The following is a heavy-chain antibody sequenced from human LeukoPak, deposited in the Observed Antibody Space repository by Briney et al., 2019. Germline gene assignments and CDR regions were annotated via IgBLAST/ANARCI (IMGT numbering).Heavy chain of an antibody. CDR3: SRSDSHSRRGYYYYGMDV. CDR2: IEYSGST. Sequence: SETLSLTCAVSGGSISSGSYYWGWIRQPPGKGLEWIVRIEYSGSTYYNPFLKSRVTISVDTSNNQFSLKLSSVTAADTAVYYCSRSDSHSRRGYYYYGMDVWGQGTTVTVSS. D-gene: IGHD5-18*01. CDR1: GGSISSGSYY. V-gene: IGHV4-39*01. J-gene: IGHJ6*02.